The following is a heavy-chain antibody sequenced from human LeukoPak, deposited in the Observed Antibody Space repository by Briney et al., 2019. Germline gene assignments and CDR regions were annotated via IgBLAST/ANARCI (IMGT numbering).Heavy chain of an antibody. CDR1: GFTFSSYS. Sequence: PGGSLGLSCAASGFTFSSYSMNWVRQAPGKGLEWVSSITSSSSYIYYADSVKGRFTISRDNAKNSLYLQMNSLRAEDTAVYYCARDLSGIAGYTYGRGIDYWGQGTLVTVSS. CDR3: ARDLSGIAGYTYGRGIDY. V-gene: IGHV3-21*01. D-gene: IGHD5-18*01. J-gene: IGHJ4*02. CDR2: ITSSSSYI.